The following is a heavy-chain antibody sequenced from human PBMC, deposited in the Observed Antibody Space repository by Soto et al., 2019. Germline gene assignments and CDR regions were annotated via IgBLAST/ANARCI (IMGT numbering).Heavy chain of an antibody. CDR1: GFTFSSYW. CDR3: AIRASYYDSSGYFDY. Sequence: EVQLVESGGGLVQPGGSLRLSCAASGFTFSSYWMHWVRQARGKGLVWVSRINSDGSSTSYADSVKGRFTISRDNAKNTLYLQMNSLRAEDTAVYYCAIRASYYDSSGYFDYWGQGTLVTVSS. J-gene: IGHJ4*02. V-gene: IGHV3-74*01. CDR2: INSDGSST. D-gene: IGHD3-22*01.